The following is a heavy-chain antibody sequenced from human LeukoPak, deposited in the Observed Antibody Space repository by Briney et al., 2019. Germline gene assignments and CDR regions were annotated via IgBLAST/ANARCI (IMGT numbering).Heavy chain of an antibody. CDR2: ISSSGEYI. J-gene: IGHJ4*02. CDR3: ARDRLRIFGVVTYMFDY. Sequence: GGSLRLSCTASGFSISGYGMNWVRQAPGKGLEWVSRISSSGEYIYYGDSVKGRFTVSRDNAKTSVYLEMDSLRVEDTALYFCARDRLRIFGVVTYMFDYWGQGALVTVSS. V-gene: IGHV3-21*06. CDR1: GFSISGYG. D-gene: IGHD3-3*01.